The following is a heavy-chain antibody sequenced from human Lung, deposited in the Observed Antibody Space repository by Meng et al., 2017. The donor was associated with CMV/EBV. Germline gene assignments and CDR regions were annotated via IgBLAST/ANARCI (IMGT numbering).Heavy chain of an antibody. Sequence: SXTLSLTCTVSGGSISSSSYYWGWIRQPPGKGLEWIGSIYYSGSTYYNPSLKSRVTISVDTSKNQFSLKLSSVTAADTAVYYCARLYCGGDCYPPSLWGRGTLVTVSS. J-gene: IGHJ2*01. D-gene: IGHD2-21*01. V-gene: IGHV4-39*07. CDR3: ARLYCGGDCYPPSL. CDR2: IYYSGST. CDR1: GGSISSSSYY.